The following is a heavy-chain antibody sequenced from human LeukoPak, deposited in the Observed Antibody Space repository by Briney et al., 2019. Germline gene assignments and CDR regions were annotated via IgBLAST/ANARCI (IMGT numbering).Heavy chain of an antibody. V-gene: IGHV3-74*01. Sequence: GGSLRLSCAASGFTFSSYWMHWGRQAPGKGLVWVSRINSDGSSTSYADSVKGRFTISRENAKKMLYLQMNSLRAEDTAVYYCARVAAWDSSGYLFDYWGQGTLVTVPS. CDR2: INSDGSST. CDR3: ARVAAWDSSGYLFDY. CDR1: GFTFSSYW. D-gene: IGHD3-22*01. J-gene: IGHJ4*02.